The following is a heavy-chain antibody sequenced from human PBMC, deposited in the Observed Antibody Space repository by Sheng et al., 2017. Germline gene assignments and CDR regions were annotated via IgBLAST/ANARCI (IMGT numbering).Heavy chain of an antibody. J-gene: IGHJ6*03. CDR2: IIPIFGTA. CDR3: ARVAEPVKISYSYYYYYMDV. CDR1: GGTFSSYA. D-gene: IGHD2-8*01. Sequence: QVQLVQSGAEVKKPGSSVKVSCKASGGTFSSYAISWVRQAPGQGLEWMGGIIPIFGTANYAQKFQGRVTITADESTSTAYMELSSLRSEDTAVYYCARVAEPVKISYSYYYYYMDVWGQGTTVTVSS. V-gene: IGHV1-69*13.